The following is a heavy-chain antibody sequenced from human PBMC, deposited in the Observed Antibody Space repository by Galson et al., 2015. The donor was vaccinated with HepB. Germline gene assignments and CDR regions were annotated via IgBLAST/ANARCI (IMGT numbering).Heavy chain of an antibody. CDR2: ITGSGGST. J-gene: IGHJ4*02. CDR3: AKDPIFGASGWFYVDY. D-gene: IGHD3-3*01. V-gene: IGHV3-23*01. Sequence: SLRLSCAASGFRFSNYAMSWVRQAPGKGLEWVSGITGSGGSTYYAASVKGRFTISRDNTKNTLYLQMRGLRADDTAVYYCAKDPIFGASGWFYVDYWGRGTVGTVSS. CDR1: GFRFSNYA.